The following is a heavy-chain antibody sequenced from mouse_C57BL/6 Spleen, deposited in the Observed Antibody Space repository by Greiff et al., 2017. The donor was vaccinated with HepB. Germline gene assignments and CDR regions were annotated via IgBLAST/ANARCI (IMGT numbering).Heavy chain of an antibody. Sequence: EVKLVESEGGLVQPGSSMKLSCTASGFTFSDYYMAWVRQVPEKGLEWVANINYDGSSTYYLDSLKSRFIISRDNAKNILYLQMSSLKSEDTATYYCARALYDGYYGDAMDYWGQGTSVTVSS. CDR1: GFTFSDYY. D-gene: IGHD2-3*01. CDR2: INYDGSST. V-gene: IGHV5-16*01. CDR3: ARALYDGYYGDAMDY. J-gene: IGHJ4*01.